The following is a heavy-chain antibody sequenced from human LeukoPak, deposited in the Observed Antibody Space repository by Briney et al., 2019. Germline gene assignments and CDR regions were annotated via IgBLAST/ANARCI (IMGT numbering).Heavy chain of an antibody. J-gene: IGHJ5*02. Sequence: SETLSLTCTVSGYSISSGYYWSWIRQPPGKGLEWIGEINHSGSTNYNPSLKSRVTISVDTSKNQFSLKLSSVTAADTAVYYCARYSYVLLWFGELFGFDPWGQGTLVTVSS. CDR1: GYSISSGYY. D-gene: IGHD3-10*01. V-gene: IGHV4-38-2*02. CDR2: INHSGST. CDR3: ARYSYVLLWFGELFGFDP.